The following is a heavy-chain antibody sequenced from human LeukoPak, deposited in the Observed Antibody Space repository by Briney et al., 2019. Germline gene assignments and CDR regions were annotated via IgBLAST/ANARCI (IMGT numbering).Heavy chain of an antibody. J-gene: IGHJ4*02. Sequence: ASVKVSCKASGYTFTSYGITWVRQASGQGLEWMGWMNPNNGNTGYAQRFQGRVTLTRDTSISTAYMELSSLRSEDTAVYYCARGFLGYDSSDYAFSYYWGQGTLVTVSS. D-gene: IGHD3-22*01. CDR2: MNPNNGNT. CDR1: GYTFTSYG. V-gene: IGHV1-8*01. CDR3: ARGFLGYDSSDYAFSYY.